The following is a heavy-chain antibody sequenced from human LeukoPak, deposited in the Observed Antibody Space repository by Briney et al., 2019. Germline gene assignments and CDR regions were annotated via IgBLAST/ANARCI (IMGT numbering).Heavy chain of an antibody. Sequence: ASVKVSCKASGYTFTTYGIAWVREAPGQGLEWMGWISAHNGNTPYAQSLQGRVTMTTDTSTNTAYMELRSLRSDDTAVYYCARARYFDLWGRGTLVTVSS. CDR2: ISAHNGNT. J-gene: IGHJ2*01. CDR3: ARARYFDL. V-gene: IGHV1-18*01. CDR1: GYTFTTYG.